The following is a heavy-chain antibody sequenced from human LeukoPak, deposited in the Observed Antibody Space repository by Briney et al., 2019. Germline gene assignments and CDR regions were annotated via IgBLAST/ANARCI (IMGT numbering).Heavy chain of an antibody. CDR3: AKLIVVVIANDAFDI. D-gene: IGHD3-22*01. J-gene: IGHJ3*02. Sequence: GGSLRLSCAASGFTFSSYAMSWVRQAPGKGLKWVSAISGSGGSTYYADSVKGRFTISRDNSKNTLYLQMNSLRAEDTAVYYCAKLIVVVIANDAFDIWGQGTMVTVSS. CDR1: GFTFSSYA. V-gene: IGHV3-23*01. CDR2: ISGSGGST.